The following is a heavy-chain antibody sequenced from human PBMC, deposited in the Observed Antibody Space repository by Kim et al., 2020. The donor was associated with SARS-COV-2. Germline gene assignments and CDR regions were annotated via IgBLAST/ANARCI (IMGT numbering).Heavy chain of an antibody. Sequence: GGSLRLSCAASGFTFSSYSMNWVRQAPGKGLEWVSSISSSSSYIYYADSVKGRFTISRDNAKNSLYLQMNSLRAEDTAVYYCARTHNAGYSSGCYDRYYYYYGMDVRGQGTTVTVSS. D-gene: IGHD6-19*01. J-gene: IGHJ6*02. CDR1: GFTFSSYS. CDR3: ARTHNAGYSSGCYDRYYYYYGMDV. V-gene: IGHV3-21*01. CDR2: ISSSSSYI.